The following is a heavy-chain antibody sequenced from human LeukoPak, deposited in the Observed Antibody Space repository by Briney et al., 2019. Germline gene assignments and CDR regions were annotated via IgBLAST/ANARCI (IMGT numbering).Heavy chain of an antibody. CDR1: GGSISSYY. D-gene: IGHD6-13*01. J-gene: IGHJ4*02. V-gene: IGHV4-59*01. Sequence: SETLSLTCTVSGGSISSYYWSWIRQPPGKGLEWIGYIYYSGSTSYNPSLKSRVTISVDTSKNQFSLKLSSVTAADTAVYYCARAAVFDYWGQGTLVTVSS. CDR3: ARAAVFDY. CDR2: IYYSGST.